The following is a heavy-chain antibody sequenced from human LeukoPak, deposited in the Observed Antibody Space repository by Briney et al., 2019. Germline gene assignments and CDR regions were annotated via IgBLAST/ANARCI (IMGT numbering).Heavy chain of an antibody. CDR2: IYYSGST. D-gene: IGHD2-21*02. V-gene: IGHV4-59*01. J-gene: IGHJ4*02. CDR1: GGSISSYY. CDR3: ARRGGDNYFDY. Sequence: SETLSLNCTVSGGSISSYYWRWIRQPPGKGLEWIGYIYYSGSTNYNPSLKSRVTISVDTSKNQFSLKLSSVTAADTAVYYCARRGGDNYFDYWGQGTLVTVSS.